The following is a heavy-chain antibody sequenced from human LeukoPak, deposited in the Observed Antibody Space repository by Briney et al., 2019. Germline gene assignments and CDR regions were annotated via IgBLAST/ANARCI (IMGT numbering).Heavy chain of an antibody. J-gene: IGHJ4*02. V-gene: IGHV1-46*01. D-gene: IGHD2/OR15-2a*01. Sequence: ASVKVSCKASGYTFINYYMHWVRQAPGQGLEWMGIINPSGGGTSYAQKFQGRVTMTRDTSINTLYMELSRLTSDDTAVYYCARDASTTSLLSGCDHWGQGTLVTASS. CDR2: INPSGGGT. CDR3: ARDASTTSLLSGCDH. CDR1: GYTFINYY.